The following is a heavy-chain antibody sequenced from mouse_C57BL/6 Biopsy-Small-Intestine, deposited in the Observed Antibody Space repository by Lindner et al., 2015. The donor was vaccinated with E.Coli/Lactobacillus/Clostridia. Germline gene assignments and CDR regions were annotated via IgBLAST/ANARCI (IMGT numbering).Heavy chain of an antibody. CDR3: ANRWLLRDYYAMDY. Sequence: VQLQESGAELARPGASVKLSCKASGYTFTSYGISWVKQRTGQGLEWIGEIYPRSGNTYYNEKFKGKATLTADKSSSTAYMELRSLTSEDSAVYFCANRWLLRDYYAMDYWGQGTSVTVSS. V-gene: IGHV1-81*01. CDR1: GYTFTSYG. J-gene: IGHJ4*01. CDR2: IYPRSGNT. D-gene: IGHD2-3*01.